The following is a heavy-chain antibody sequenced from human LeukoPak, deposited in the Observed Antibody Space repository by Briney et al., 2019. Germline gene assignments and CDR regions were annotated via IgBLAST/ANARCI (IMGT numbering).Heavy chain of an antibody. Sequence: PSETLSLTCTVSGGSISSDYWSWIRQAPGKGLEWIGYISYTESTNYNPSLKSRVTISVDTSKNQFSLKLSSVTAADTAVYYCARSGYSYGVDYWGREPWSPSPQ. V-gene: IGHV4-59*01. CDR3: ARSGYSYGVDY. J-gene: IGHJ4*02. CDR2: ISYTEST. CDR1: GGSISSDY. D-gene: IGHD5-18*01.